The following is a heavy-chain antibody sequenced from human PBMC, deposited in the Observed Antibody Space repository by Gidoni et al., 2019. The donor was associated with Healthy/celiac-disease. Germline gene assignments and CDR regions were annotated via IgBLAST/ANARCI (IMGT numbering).Heavy chain of an antibody. CDR2: ISGSGGIT. V-gene: IGHV3-23*01. Sequence: EVQLLESGGGLGQLGGSLRLSCAARGFTFSRYAMSWVRQAPGKGLECVSAISGSGGITYYADSVKGRFTISRDNSKNTLYLQMNSLRAEDTAVYYCAKDLGGSSGWEGAFDIWGQGTMVTVSS. D-gene: IGHD6-19*01. CDR1: GFTFSRYA. J-gene: IGHJ3*02. CDR3: AKDLGGSSGWEGAFDI.